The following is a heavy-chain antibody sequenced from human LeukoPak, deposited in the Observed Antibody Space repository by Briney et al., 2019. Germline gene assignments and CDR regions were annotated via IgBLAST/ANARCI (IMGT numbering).Heavy chain of an antibody. CDR1: GFTFSSYE. V-gene: IGHV3-48*03. Sequence: GGSLRLSCAASGFTFSSYEMNWVRQAPGKGLEWVSYISSSGSTIYYADSVKGRFTISRDNSKNTLYLLMNSLRADDTAVYYCARGQHRWDYSHNLMSFWGQGTLVTVSS. D-gene: IGHD4-11*01. CDR3: ARGQHRWDYSHNLMSF. J-gene: IGHJ3*01. CDR2: ISSSGSTI.